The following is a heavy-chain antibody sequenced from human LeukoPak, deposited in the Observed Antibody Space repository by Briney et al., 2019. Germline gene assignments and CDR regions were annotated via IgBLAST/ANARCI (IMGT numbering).Heavy chain of an antibody. V-gene: IGHV4-34*01. CDR2: INHSGNT. CDR1: GGSFSGYY. J-gene: IGHJ4*02. CDR3: ARGRKQWLVREYYFDY. Sequence: SETLSLTCAVYGGSFSGYYWSWIRQPPGKGLEWIGEINHSGNTNYNPSLKSRVTISVDTSKNQFSLKLSSVTAADTAVYYCARGRKQWLVREYYFDYWGQGTLVTVSS. D-gene: IGHD6-19*01.